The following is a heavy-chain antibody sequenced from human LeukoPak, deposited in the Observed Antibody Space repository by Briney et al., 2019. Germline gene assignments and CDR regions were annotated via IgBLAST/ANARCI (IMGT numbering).Heavy chain of an antibody. CDR1: GYTFTGYY. J-gene: IGHJ4*02. CDR2: INTNSGGT. V-gene: IGHV1-2*02. D-gene: IGHD3-9*01. CDR3: VRGGYYDILTGYLNY. Sequence: ASVKVSCKASGYTFTGYYMHWVRQAPGQGLEWMGWINTNSGGTNYAQKFQGRVTKTRETSISTAYMELSRLRSDDTAVYYCVRGGYYDILTGYLNYWGQGTLVTVSS.